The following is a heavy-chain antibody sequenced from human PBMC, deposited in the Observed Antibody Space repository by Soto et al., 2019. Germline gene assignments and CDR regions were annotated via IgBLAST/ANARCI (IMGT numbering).Heavy chain of an antibody. CDR1: GFTFNTAW. V-gene: IGHV3-15*07. J-gene: IGHJ6*02. CDR2: IKTSADGGAT. Sequence: EVQLVESGGGLVKPGGSLRLSCAASGFTFNTAWMNWVRQAPGEGLEWVGRIKTSADGGATDYAAPVKGRFTISRDDSKNALYLHMNSLKTEDTAVYYCTTGSVEGVWGQGTTVTVSS. D-gene: IGHD2-15*01. CDR3: TTGSVEGV.